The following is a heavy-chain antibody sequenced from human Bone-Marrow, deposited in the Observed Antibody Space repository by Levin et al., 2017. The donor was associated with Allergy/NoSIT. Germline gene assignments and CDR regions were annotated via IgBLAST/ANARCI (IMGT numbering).Heavy chain of an antibody. CDR3: AAQLRNGYVAYFDY. V-gene: IGHV3-53*01. CDR1: GFTVSTNY. CDR2: IYAGGST. Sequence: GESLKISCAASGFTVSTNYMTWVRQAPGKGLDWVSSIYAGGSTHYADSVKGRFTISRDNSKNTVYLQMNSLRVEDTAVYYCAAQLRNGYVAYFDYWGQGTLVTVSS. D-gene: IGHD3-3*01. J-gene: IGHJ4*02.